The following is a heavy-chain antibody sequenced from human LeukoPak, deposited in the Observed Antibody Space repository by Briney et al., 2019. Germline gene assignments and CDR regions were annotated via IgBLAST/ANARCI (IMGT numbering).Heavy chain of an antibody. D-gene: IGHD6-19*01. V-gene: IGHV3-49*04. J-gene: IGHJ4*02. CDR2: IRSKAYGGTT. CDR1: GFTFGDYA. CDR3: TSENSSGWYYFDY. Sequence: GGSLRLSCTASGFTFGDYAMSWVRQAPGKGLEWVGFIRSKAYGGTTEYAASVKGRFTISRDDPKSIAYLQMNSLKTEDTAVYYCTSENSSGWYYFDYWGQGTLVTVSS.